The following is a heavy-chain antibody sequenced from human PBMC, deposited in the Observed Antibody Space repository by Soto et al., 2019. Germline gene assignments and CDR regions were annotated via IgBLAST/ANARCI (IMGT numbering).Heavy chain of an antibody. CDR3: AKTTVGATKPIYLDY. CDR2: ISGSGGST. V-gene: IGHV3-23*01. Sequence: LRLSCAASGFTFSSYAMSWVRQAPGKGLEWVSAISGSGGSTYYADSVKGRFTISRDNSKNTLYLQMNSLRAEDTAVYYCAKTTVGATKPIYLDYWGQGTLVTVSS. J-gene: IGHJ4*02. CDR1: GFTFSSYA. D-gene: IGHD1-26*01.